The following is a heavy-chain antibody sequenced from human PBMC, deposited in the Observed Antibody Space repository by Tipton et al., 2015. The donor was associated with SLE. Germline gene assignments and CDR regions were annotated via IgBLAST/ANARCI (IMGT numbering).Heavy chain of an antibody. CDR1: GFTFSSYG. D-gene: IGHD3-3*01. CDR2: IRYDGSNK. J-gene: IGHJ4*02. V-gene: IGHV3-30*02. CDR3: ARGFLEGGVFDY. Sequence: SGFTFSSYGMHWVRQAPGKGLEWVAFIRYDGSNKYYADSVKGRFTISRDNSKNTLYLQMNSLRAEDTAVYYCARGFLEGGVFDYWGQGTLVTVSS.